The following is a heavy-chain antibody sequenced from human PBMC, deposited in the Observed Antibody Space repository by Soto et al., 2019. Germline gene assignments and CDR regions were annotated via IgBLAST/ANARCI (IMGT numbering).Heavy chain of an antibody. Sequence: EVQLLESGGGLVQPGGSLRLSCAASGFSFVNYAMNWVRQAPGKGLEWVSGLSGSGTSTYYADSVKGRFTISRDNSKNTLYLQVSSLRAEDTAVYYCAKSRDAYNFYFYYGMDVWGQGTSVTVSS. CDR3: AKSRDAYNFYFYYGMDV. CDR1: GFSFVNYA. CDR2: LSGSGTST. J-gene: IGHJ6*02. V-gene: IGHV3-23*01. D-gene: IGHD1-1*01.